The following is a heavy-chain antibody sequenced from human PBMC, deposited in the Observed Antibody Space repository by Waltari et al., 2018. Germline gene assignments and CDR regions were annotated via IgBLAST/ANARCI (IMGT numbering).Heavy chain of an antibody. Sequence: QVQLQQWGAGLLKPSETLSLTCAVYGGSFSGYYWSWIRQPPGKGLEWIGEINHSGSTNYHPSLKSRVTISVDTSKNQFSLKLSSVTTADTAVYYCAGGYYRTDFDYWGQGTLVTVSS. V-gene: IGHV4-34*01. D-gene: IGHD3-22*01. J-gene: IGHJ4*02. CDR2: INHSGST. CDR3: AGGYYRTDFDY. CDR1: GGSFSGYY.